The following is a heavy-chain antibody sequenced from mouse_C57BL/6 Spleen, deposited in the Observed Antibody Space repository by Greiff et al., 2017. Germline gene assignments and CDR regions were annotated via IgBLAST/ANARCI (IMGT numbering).Heavy chain of an antibody. J-gene: IGHJ3*01. Sequence: VKLMESGAELVRPGTSVKVSCKASGYAFTNYLIEWVKQRPGQGLEWIGVINPGSGGTNYNEKFKGKATLTADKSSSTAYMQLSSLTSEDSAVYFCARWRITTEAWFAYWGQGTLVTVSA. V-gene: IGHV1-54*01. CDR1: GYAFTNYL. CDR2: INPGSGGT. D-gene: IGHD1-1*01. CDR3: ARWRITTEAWFAY.